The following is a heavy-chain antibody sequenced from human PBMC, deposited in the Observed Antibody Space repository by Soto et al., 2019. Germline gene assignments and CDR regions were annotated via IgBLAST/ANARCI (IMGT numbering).Heavy chain of an antibody. Sequence: GGSLRRSCAASGFTFSSYAMHWVRQAPVKGLEWVAVISYDGSNKYYADSVKGRFTISRDNSKNTLYLQMNSLRAEDTAVYYCASGSIAVAFHIWGQGTMVTVSS. D-gene: IGHD6-6*01. CDR2: ISYDGSNK. J-gene: IGHJ3*02. CDR1: GFTFSSYA. CDR3: ASGSIAVAFHI. V-gene: IGHV3-30-3*01.